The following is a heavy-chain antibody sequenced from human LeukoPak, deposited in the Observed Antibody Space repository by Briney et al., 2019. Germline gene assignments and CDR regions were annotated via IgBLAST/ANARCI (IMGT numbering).Heavy chain of an antibody. CDR1: GYTFSSYP. V-gene: IGHV1-18*01. CDR3: ARERYSGSYYGY. D-gene: IGHD1-26*01. CDR2: ISGDNVHT. J-gene: IGHJ4*02. Sequence: ASVKVSCKASGYTFSSYPISWVRQAPGHGLEWMGRISGDNVHTNYAPSLHDRVTMTTDASTNTAYLELRNLRSDDTAVYYCARERYSGSYYGYWGQGTLVTVSS.